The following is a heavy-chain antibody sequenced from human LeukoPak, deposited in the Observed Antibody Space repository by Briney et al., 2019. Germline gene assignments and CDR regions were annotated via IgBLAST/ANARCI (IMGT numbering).Heavy chain of an antibody. CDR2: ISGGGGST. V-gene: IGHV3-23*01. CDR3: ATFLWFGYFDY. Sequence: PGRSLRLSCAASGFTFSSYAMSWVRQAPGKGLEWVSAISGGGGSTYYADSVKGRFTISRDNSKNTLYLQMNSLRAEDTAVYYCATFLWFGYFDYWGQGTLVTVSS. CDR1: GFTFSSYA. J-gene: IGHJ4*02. D-gene: IGHD3-10*01.